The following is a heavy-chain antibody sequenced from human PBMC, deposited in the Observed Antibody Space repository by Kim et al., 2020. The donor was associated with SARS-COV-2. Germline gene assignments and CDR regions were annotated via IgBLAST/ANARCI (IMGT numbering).Heavy chain of an antibody. CDR1: GGSISSGGYY. J-gene: IGHJ4*02. V-gene: IGHV4-31*03. CDR2: IYYSGST. Sequence: SETLSLTCTVSGGSISSGGYYWSWIRQHPGKGLEWIGYIYYSGSTYYNPSLKSRVTISVDTSKNQFSLKLSSVTAADTAVYYCARGLPATLHFDYWGQGTLVTVSS. D-gene: IGHD3-16*01. CDR3: ARGLPATLHFDY.